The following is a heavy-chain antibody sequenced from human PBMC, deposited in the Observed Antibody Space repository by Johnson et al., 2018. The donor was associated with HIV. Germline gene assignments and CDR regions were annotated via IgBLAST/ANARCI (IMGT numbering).Heavy chain of an antibody. CDR1: GFTFSTYA. D-gene: IGHD6-13*01. V-gene: IGHV3-64*01. Sequence: MQLVESGGGLVQPGGSLRLSCADSGFTFSTYAMHWVRQAPGKGLEYVSGVSSNGGKTYYANSVKGRFTISRDNSKNTLYLQMGSLRTEDMAVYNCARARYTSDWYLYDAFDLWGQGTMVTVSS. J-gene: IGHJ3*01. CDR2: VSSNGGKT. CDR3: ARARYTSDWYLYDAFDL.